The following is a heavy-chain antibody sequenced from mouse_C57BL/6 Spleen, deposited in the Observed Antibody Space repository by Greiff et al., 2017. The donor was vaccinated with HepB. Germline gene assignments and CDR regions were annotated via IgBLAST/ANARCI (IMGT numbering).Heavy chain of an antibody. CDR3: ARWGYYDYDGAMDY. D-gene: IGHD2-4*01. J-gene: IGHJ4*01. CDR2: IYPSDSET. CDR1: GYTFTSYW. V-gene: IGHV1-61*01. Sequence: QVQLQQPGAELVRPGSSVKLSCKASGYTFTSYWMDWVKQRPGQGLEWIGNIYPSDSETHYNQKFKDKATLTVDKSSSTAYMQLSSLTSEDSAVYYCARWGYYDYDGAMDYWGQGTSVTVSS.